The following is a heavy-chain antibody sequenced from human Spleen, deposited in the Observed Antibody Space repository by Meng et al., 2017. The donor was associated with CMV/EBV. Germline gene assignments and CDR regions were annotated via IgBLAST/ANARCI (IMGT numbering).Heavy chain of an antibody. J-gene: IGHJ6*02. CDR2: VGGHNGDR. V-gene: IGHV1-18*01. Sequence: ASVKVSCKASGFVFTNYGISWVRQAPGQGLEWMGWVGGHNGDRVYAQSLQDRVTMTTDTSTDTAYLDLRRLRSADTAIYYCASENYYGMYVWGQGTTVTVSS. CDR3: ASENYYGMYV. CDR1: GFVFTNYG.